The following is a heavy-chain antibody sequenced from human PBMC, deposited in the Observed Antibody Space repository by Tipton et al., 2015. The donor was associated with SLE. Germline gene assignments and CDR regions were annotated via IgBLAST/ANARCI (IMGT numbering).Heavy chain of an antibody. CDR2: IYQRTST. Sequence: TLSLTCNVSGVSISTYYWSWIRQPPGKGLEWIASIYQRTSTYYNPSLKSRATISMDTSKNQFSLRLSSVTAADTAVYYCTRGGIFLWGQGKLVTVSS. CDR3: TRGGIFL. J-gene: IGHJ4*02. CDR1: GVSISTYY. D-gene: IGHD2-21*01. V-gene: IGHV4-59*08.